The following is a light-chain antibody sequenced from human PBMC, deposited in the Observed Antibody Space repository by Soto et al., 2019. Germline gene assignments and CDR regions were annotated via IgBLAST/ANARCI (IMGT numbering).Light chain of an antibody. CDR1: SSNIGNNG. V-gene: IGLV1-36*01. CDR2: YDD. CDR3: ATWDDSLNGYV. J-gene: IGLJ1*01. Sequence: QAVVTQPPSVSEAPRQRVTISCSGSSSNIGNNGVNWYQQLPGKAPKLLIYYDDLKPSGVSDRFSGSKSGTSASLAISGLQSEDEADYYCATWDDSLNGYVFGIGTKVTVL.